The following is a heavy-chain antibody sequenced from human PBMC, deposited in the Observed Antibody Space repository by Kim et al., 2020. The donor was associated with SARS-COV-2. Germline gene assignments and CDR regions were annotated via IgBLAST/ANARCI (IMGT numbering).Heavy chain of an antibody. J-gene: IGHJ4*02. CDR1: GFTFSSYA. CDR3: ARDLVGGYSSSWFDDY. Sequence: GGSLRLSCAASGFTFSSYAMHWVRQAPGKGLEWVAVISYDGSNKYYADSVKGRFTISRDNSKNTLYLQMNSLRAEDTAVYYCARDLVGGYSSSWFDDYWGQGTLVTVSS. CDR2: ISYDGSNK. V-gene: IGHV3-30*04. D-gene: IGHD6-13*01.